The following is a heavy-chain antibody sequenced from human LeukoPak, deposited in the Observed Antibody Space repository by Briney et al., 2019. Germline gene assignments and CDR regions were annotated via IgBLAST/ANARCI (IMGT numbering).Heavy chain of an antibody. J-gene: IGHJ5*02. CDR1: GFTFSSYS. Sequence: GGSLRLSCAASGFTFSSYSMNWVRQAPGKGLEWVSSISSSSSYIYYADSVKGRFTISRDNAKNSLYLQMNSLRAGDTAVYYCARDFGGATYYYDSSGPMDNWFDPWGQGTLVTVSS. D-gene: IGHD3-22*01. CDR3: ARDFGGATYYYDSSGPMDNWFDP. CDR2: ISSSSSYI. V-gene: IGHV3-21*01.